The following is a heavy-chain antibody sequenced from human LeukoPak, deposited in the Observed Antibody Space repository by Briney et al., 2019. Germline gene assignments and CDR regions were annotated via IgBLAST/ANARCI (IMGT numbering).Heavy chain of an antibody. D-gene: IGHD6-13*01. CDR2: ISSSSSYK. Sequence: GGSLRLSCAASGFTFSSYSMNWVRQAPGKGLEWVSYISSSSSYKYYADSVKGRFTISRDNAKNSLYLKMNSLRAEDTAVYYCARGGAAVGTDAFDIWGQGTMVTVSS. J-gene: IGHJ3*02. V-gene: IGHV3-21*01. CDR1: GFTFSSYS. CDR3: ARGGAAVGTDAFDI.